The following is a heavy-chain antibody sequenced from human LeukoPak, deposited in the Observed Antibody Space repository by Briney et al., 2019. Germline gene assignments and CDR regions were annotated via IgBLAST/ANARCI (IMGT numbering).Heavy chain of an antibody. V-gene: IGHV4-4*07. CDR3: ATTRLLYTDYYWYFDL. CDR2: IYTSGST. CDR1: GGSISSYY. J-gene: IGHJ2*01. D-gene: IGHD3-9*01. Sequence: SETLSLTCTVSGGSISSYYWSWIRQPAGKGLEWIGRIYTSGSTNYNPSLKSRVTMSVDTSKNQFSLKLSSVTAADTAVYFCATTRLLYTDYYWYFDLWGRGTLVTVSS.